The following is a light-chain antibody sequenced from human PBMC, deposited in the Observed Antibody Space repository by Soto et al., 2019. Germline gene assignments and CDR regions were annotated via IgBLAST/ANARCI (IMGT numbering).Light chain of an antibody. CDR1: SSDVGGYNY. V-gene: IGLV2-14*01. Sequence: QSVLTQPASVSGSPGQSITISCTGTSSDVGGYNYVSWYQHHPGKAPKLMIYEVSNRPSGVSNRFSGSKSGNTASLTISGLQAEYEADYYCSAYTNSSTVVFGVGTQLTFL. J-gene: IGLJ2*01. CDR2: EVS. CDR3: SAYTNSSTVV.